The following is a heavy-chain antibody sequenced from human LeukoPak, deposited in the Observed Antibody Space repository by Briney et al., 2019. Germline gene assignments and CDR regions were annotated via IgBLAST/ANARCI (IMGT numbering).Heavy chain of an antibody. CDR1: GYTFTGYY. J-gene: IGHJ3*02. CDR3: ASTLYYYDSSGYTGDAFDI. V-gene: IGHV1-2*02. D-gene: IGHD3-22*01. CDR2: INPNSGGT. Sequence: ASVKVSCKASGYTFTGYYMHWVRQAPGQGLEWMGWINPNSGGTNYAQKLQGRVTMTRDTSISTAYMELSRLRSDDTAVYYCASTLYYYDSSGYTGDAFDIWGQGTMVTVSS.